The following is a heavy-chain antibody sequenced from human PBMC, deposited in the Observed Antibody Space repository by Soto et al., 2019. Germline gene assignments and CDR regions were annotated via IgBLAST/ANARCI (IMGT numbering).Heavy chain of an antibody. CDR3: VTVVAIPGYPDN. V-gene: IGHV1-69*12. CDR2: IVPIVDTS. D-gene: IGHD5-12*01. Sequence: QVQLVQSGAEVRQPASSVKVSCKTSGGTFSSYAISWVRQAPGQGLEWMGGIVPIVDTSTYAQKFPGRVTITADESTHTVYMELSSLRSDDTAVYYCVTVVAIPGYPDNWGQGTLVTVSS. CDR1: GGTFSSYA. J-gene: IGHJ4*02.